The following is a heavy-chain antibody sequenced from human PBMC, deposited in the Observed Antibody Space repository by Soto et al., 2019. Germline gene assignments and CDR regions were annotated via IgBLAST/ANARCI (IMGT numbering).Heavy chain of an antibody. CDR1: GGSISSGDYY. J-gene: IGHJ5*02. Sequence: QVQLQESGPGLVKPSQTLSLTCTVSGGSISSGDYYWSWIRQPPGKGLEWIGYIYYSGSTYYNPSLKSRVTISVDTSKNQFYLNLSSVTAADTAMYYCARAGVATIYPGNNWFDPWGQGTLVTFSS. CDR2: IYYSGST. V-gene: IGHV4-30-4*01. D-gene: IGHD5-12*01. CDR3: ARAGVATIYPGNNWFDP.